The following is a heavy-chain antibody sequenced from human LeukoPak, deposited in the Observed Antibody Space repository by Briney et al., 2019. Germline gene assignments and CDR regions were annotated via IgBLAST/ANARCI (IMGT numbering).Heavy chain of an antibody. J-gene: IGHJ4*02. CDR1: GLTISNYW. V-gene: IGHV3-7*04. D-gene: IGHD2-15*01. CDR3: ARGGGSFYNY. Sequence: GGSLRLSCTASGLTISNYWMSWVRQAPGKGLERVANIKQDGSERYYVDSVKGRFTISRDNAKNSLYLQMNSLRVEDTAVYYCARGGGSFYNYWGQGTLVTVSS. CDR2: IKQDGSER.